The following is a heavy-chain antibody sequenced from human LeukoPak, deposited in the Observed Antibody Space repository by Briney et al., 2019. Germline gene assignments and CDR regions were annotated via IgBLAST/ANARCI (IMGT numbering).Heavy chain of an antibody. D-gene: IGHD2-2*01. Sequence: GGSLRLSCAASGFTYSSYEMNWVRQAPGKGLEWVSYISSSGSTIYYADSVKGRFTISRDNAKNSLYLQMNSLRAEDTAVYYCAKDRRPAALSRFDPWGQGTLVTVSS. V-gene: IGHV3-48*03. CDR2: ISSSGSTI. CDR3: AKDRRPAALSRFDP. CDR1: GFTYSSYE. J-gene: IGHJ5*02.